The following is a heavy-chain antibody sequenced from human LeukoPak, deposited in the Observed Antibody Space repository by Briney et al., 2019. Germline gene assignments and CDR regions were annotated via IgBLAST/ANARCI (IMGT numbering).Heavy chain of an antibody. CDR2: INSDGSSR. D-gene: IGHD5-24*01. V-gene: IGHV3-74*01. CDR3: ARDEMVSGEPPKAGGFDY. Sequence: GGSLRLSCAASGFTFSNYWMHWVRQAPGKGLVWVSRINSDGSSRSYADSVKGRFTISRDNAKNTLYLQMNSLRAEDTAVYYCARDEMVSGEPPKAGGFDYWGQGTLVTVSS. J-gene: IGHJ4*02. CDR1: GFTFSNYW.